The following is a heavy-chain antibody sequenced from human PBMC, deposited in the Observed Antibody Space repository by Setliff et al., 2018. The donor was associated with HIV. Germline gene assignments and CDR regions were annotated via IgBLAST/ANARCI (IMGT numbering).Heavy chain of an antibody. V-gene: IGHV4-30-4*08. CDR3: ARDTTPGIGQAANWFDP. CDR1: GGSISSGDYY. D-gene: IGHD1-1*01. J-gene: IGHJ5*02. Sequence: SETLSLTCTVSGGSISSGDYYWSWIRQPPGKGLEWIGYIYNSGTTYYNPSLKSRVTVSVDTSKNQFSLKLGSVTAADTAVYYCARDTTPGIGQAANWFDPWGQGTLVTVSS. CDR2: IYNSGTT.